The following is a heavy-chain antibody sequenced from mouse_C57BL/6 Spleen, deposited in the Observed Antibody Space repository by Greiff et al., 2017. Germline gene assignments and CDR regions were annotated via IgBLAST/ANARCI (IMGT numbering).Heavy chain of an antibody. CDR2: IYPGDGDT. D-gene: IGHD1-1*01. J-gene: IGHJ2*01. CDR1: GYAFSSSW. Sequence: QVQLKKSGPELVKPGASVKISCKASGYAFSSSWMNWVKQRPGKGLEWIGRIYPGDGDTNYNGKFKGKATLTADKSSSTAYMQLSSLTSEDSAVYFCARKITYFDYWGQGTTLTVSS. CDR3: ARKITYFDY. V-gene: IGHV1-82*01.